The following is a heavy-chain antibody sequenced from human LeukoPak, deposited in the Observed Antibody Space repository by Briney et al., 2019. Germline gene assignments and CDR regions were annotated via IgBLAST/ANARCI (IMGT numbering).Heavy chain of an antibody. V-gene: IGHV4-34*01. Sequence: SETLSLTCAVYGGSFSGYYWSWIRQPPGKGLEWIGEINHSGSTNYNPSLKSRVTISVDTSKNQFSLKLSSVTAADTAVYYCARTRYSYGYYNGMDVWGQGTTVTVSS. D-gene: IGHD5-18*01. CDR1: GGSFSGYY. J-gene: IGHJ6*02. CDR2: INHSGST. CDR3: ARTRYSYGYYNGMDV.